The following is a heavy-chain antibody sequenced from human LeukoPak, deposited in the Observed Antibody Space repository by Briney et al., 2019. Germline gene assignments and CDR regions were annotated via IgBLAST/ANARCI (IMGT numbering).Heavy chain of an antibody. V-gene: IGHV1-2*06. CDR3: ARGSGYGDSPGLD. Sequence: ASVKVSCKASGYIFTDYYIHWVRQAPGQGPEWMGRINPNSGGANYAQQFQGRVTMTRDTSISIAYMEVVRLTSDDTAVYYCARGSGYGDSPGLDWGQGTLVTVSS. J-gene: IGHJ4*02. D-gene: IGHD4-17*01. CDR2: INPNSGGA. CDR1: GYIFTDYY.